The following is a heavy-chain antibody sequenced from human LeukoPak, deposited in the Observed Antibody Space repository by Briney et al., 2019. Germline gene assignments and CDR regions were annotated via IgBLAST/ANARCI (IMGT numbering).Heavy chain of an antibody. CDR3: ARGRGGLLG. V-gene: IGHV3-48*03. Sequence: GGSLRLSCAASGFTFSSYEMNWVRQAPGKGLEWVSYISSGGSTIYYADSVKGRFTISGDNAKNSLYLQMNSLRAEDTAVHYCARGRGGLLGWGQGTLVTVSS. J-gene: IGHJ4*02. D-gene: IGHD1-26*01. CDR2: ISSGGSTI. CDR1: GFTFSSYE.